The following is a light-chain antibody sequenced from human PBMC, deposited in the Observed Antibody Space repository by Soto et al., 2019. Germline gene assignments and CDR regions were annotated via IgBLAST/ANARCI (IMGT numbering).Light chain of an antibody. Sequence: ESVLTPAPGTLPLSPGERATLSCRASQSVSTISLAWYQHQPGQAPRLLIYGASSRDTDIPDRFSGSGSGTEFTLLVSRMEPEDFAVDFCQQYGTSPPTFGAGTKVDI. J-gene: IGKJ3*01. CDR3: QQYGTSPPT. V-gene: IGKV3-20*01. CDR1: QSVSTIS. CDR2: GAS.